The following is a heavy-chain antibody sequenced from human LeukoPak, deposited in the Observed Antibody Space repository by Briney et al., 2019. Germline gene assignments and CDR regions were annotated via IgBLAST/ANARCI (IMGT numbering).Heavy chain of an antibody. V-gene: IGHV4-34*01. CDR3: ASSVGSTDY. CDR2: INHRGST. Sequence: SETLSLTCAVYGVSFSAYYWTRIRQSPGKGLEWIGEINHRGSTNYNPSLKSRLTISVDTSKNQFSLKLGSVTAADTAMYYCASSVGSTDYWGQGALVTVSS. J-gene: IGHJ4*02. D-gene: IGHD1-26*01. CDR1: GVSFSAYY.